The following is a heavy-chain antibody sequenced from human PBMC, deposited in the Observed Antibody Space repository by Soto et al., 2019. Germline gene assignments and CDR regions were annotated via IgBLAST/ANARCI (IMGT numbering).Heavy chain of an antibody. D-gene: IGHD3-22*01. V-gene: IGHV4-30-2*03. CDR2: IYYSGST. CDR3: ARRLYYDSSGFEGGGMDV. J-gene: IGHJ6*02. CDR1: GGSISSGDYS. Sequence: SATLPLTSADSGGSISSGDYSWSWIRQPPWKGLEWIGSIYYSGSTYYNPSLKSRVTISVDTSKNQFSLKLSSVTAADTAVYYCARRLYYDSSGFEGGGMDVWGQGTTVTVSS.